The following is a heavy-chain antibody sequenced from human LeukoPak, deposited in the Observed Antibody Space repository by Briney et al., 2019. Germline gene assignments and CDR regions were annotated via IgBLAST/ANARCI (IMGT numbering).Heavy chain of an antibody. V-gene: IGHV4-39*07. J-gene: IGHJ4*02. CDR3: AGRTGTLDY. CDR2: IYYSGST. CDR1: GGPISSSSYY. Sequence: NPSETLSLTCTVSGGPISSSSYYWGWIRQPPGKGLEWIGSIYYSGSTNYNPSLKSRVTISVDTSKNQFSLKLSSVTAADTAVYYCAGRTGTLDYWGQGTLVTVSS. D-gene: IGHD1-7*01.